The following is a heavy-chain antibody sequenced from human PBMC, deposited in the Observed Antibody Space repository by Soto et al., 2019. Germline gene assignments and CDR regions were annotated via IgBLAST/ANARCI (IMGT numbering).Heavy chain of an antibody. CDR2: IWYDGSYK. CDR3: AKDGGRYTYGLRDC. J-gene: IGHJ4*02. Sequence: GGSLRLSCAASGFTFSNYGMHWVRQAPGKGLEWVAVIWYDGSYKYYADSVKGRFTISRDNSRTTLYLQMNSLRAEDTAVYYCAKDGGRYTYGLRDCRGQGTLVTVSS. V-gene: IGHV3-33*06. CDR1: GFTFSNYG. D-gene: IGHD5-18*01.